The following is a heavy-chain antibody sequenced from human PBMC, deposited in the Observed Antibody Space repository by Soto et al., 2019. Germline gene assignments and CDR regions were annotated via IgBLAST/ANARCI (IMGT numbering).Heavy chain of an antibody. CDR3: ARDYYYDSRSSSVNWFDP. J-gene: IGHJ5*02. V-gene: IGHV3-74*01. D-gene: IGHD3-22*01. CDR1: EFTFSKYW. CDR2: INMDGTKT. Sequence: GSLRLSCVASEFTFSKYWVHWVRQAPGKGLVWVSRINMDGTKTAYADSVKGRFTVSRDNANNTLYLQMNSLGVEDTAVYYCARDYYYDSRSSSVNWFDPWGQGTLVTVSS.